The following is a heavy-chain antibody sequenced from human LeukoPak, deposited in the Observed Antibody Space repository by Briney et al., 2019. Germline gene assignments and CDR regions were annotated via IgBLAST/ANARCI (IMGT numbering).Heavy chain of an antibody. V-gene: IGHV3-53*04. CDR2: IYSGGTT. CDR3: ARVDTVMAYYFDL. Sequence: GGSLRLSCAASGFTVSTNCMTWVRQAPGKGLEWVSTIYSGGTTYYADSVMGRFTISRHNSRNTLYLQMNSLRAEDAAVYYCARVDTVMAYYFDLWGQGTLVTVSS. CDR1: GFTVSTNC. D-gene: IGHD5-18*01. J-gene: IGHJ4*02.